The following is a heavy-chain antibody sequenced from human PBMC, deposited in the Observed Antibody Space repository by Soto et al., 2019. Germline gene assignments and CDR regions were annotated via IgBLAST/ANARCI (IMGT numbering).Heavy chain of an antibody. CDR1: GGSISSYY. J-gene: IGHJ5*02. Sequence: PSETLSLTCTVSGGSISSYYWSWIRQPPGKGLEWIGYIYYSGSTNYNPSLKSRVTISVDTSKNQFSLKLSSVAAADTAVYYCARDSPAPGIAAAGTDYNWFDPWGQGTLVTVSS. D-gene: IGHD6-13*01. CDR2: IYYSGST. V-gene: IGHV4-59*01. CDR3: ARDSPAPGIAAAGTDYNWFDP.